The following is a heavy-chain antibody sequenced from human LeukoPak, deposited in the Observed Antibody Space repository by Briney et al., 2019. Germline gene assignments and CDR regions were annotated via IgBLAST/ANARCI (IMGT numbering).Heavy chain of an antibody. D-gene: IGHD1-26*01. CDR1: GYTFTDYY. J-gene: IGHJ4*02. CDR2: INPNSGGT. V-gene: IGHV1-2*02. CDR3: AREGPIVGATHLVDY. Sequence: GASVKVSCKAYGYTFTDYYMHWERQAPGQGLEWMGWINPNSGGTNYAQKFQGRVTMTRDTSISTAYMELSRLRSDDTAVYYCAREGPIVGATHLVDYWGQGTLVTVSS.